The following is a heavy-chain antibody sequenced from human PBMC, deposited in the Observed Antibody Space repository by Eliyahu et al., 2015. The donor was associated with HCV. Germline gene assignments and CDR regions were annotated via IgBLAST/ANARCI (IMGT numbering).Heavy chain of an antibody. Sequence: QVQLVQSGTAIRKPAASVKVSCKTSGYTFNDYYIHWVRQAPGQGLEWMGWINPNSSVTIYAQKFLGRVTMTSDTSVSSVFMELRELRSDDTAMYFCARDPPYYYGNSDYLGTFRLDFWGQGTLVAVSS. D-gene: IGHD3-10*01. CDR3: ARDPPYYYGNSDYLGTFRLDF. CDR2: INPNSSVT. J-gene: IGHJ4*02. V-gene: IGHV1-2*02. CDR1: GYTFNDYY.